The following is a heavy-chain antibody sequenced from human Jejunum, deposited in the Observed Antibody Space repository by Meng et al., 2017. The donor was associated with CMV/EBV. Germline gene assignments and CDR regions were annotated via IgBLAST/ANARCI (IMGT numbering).Heavy chain of an antibody. V-gene: IGHV2-5*02. CDR3: AHFVGGYYPSRPDY. D-gene: IGHD1-26*01. CDR2: IYRGDDK. J-gene: IGHJ4*02. CDR1: GFSFISGVG. Sequence: TLKDSGPTLVKPQQTLTLTCSFSGFSFISGVGVGWVRQPPRKALEWLALIYRGDDKRYSPSLNSRLTIAKDTSKNEVVLTLTNMGPIDTGTYYCAHFVGGYYPSRPDYWGQGTLVTVSS.